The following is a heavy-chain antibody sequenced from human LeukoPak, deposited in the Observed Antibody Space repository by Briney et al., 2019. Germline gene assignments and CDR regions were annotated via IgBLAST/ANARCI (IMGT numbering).Heavy chain of an antibody. CDR3: ARAGGSGLIDY. D-gene: IGHD6-19*01. V-gene: IGHV4-39*07. J-gene: IGHJ4*02. Sequence: PSETLSLTCSVSGGSISSTTYCWGWIRQRPGKGLEWIGGFYFGGSTYYNPSLKSRVTISINTSKNQFSLKLSSVTAADTAVCYCARAGGSGLIDYWGQGTLVTVSS. CDR2: FYFGGST. CDR1: GGSISSTTYC.